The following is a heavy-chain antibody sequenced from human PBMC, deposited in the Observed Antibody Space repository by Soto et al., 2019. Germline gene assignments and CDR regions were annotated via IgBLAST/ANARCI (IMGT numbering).Heavy chain of an antibody. V-gene: IGHV3-49*04. CDR1: GFTFGDYA. J-gene: IGHJ4*02. CDR3: TREAPYYDYVWGSYRPYDY. CDR2: IRSKAYGGAT. D-gene: IGHD3-16*02. Sequence: GGSLRLSCTASGFTFGDYAMSWVRQAPGKGLEWVGFIRSKAYGGATEYAASVKGRFTISRDDSKSIAYLQMNSLKTEDTAVYYCTREAPYYDYVWGSYRPYDYWGQGTLVTVSS.